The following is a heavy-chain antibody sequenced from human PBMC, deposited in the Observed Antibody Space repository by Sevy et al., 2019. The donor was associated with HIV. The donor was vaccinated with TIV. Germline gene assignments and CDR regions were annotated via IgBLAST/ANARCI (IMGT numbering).Heavy chain of an antibody. D-gene: IGHD3-10*01. J-gene: IGHJ4*02. V-gene: IGHV3-21*05. Sequence: GGSLRLSCTASGFTFSAYSMNWVRQAPGKGLEWLSYISTGTDHIYYPASTKGRCTSSRDDAKKSVYLEMKSLRDQDTALYYCVRRGVDAYNVYFDLWGQGTLVTVSS. CDR2: ISTGTDHI. CDR3: VRRGVDAYNVYFDL. CDR1: GFTFSAYS.